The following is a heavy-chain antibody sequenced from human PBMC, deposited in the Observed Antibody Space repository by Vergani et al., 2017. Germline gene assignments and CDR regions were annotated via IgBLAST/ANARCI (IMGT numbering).Heavy chain of an antibody. CDR2: IIPIVGTA. J-gene: IGHJ6*02. CDR1: GGTFSSYA. Sequence: QVQLVQSGAEVKKPGSSVKVSCKASGGTFSSYAISWVRQAPGQGLEWMGRIIPIVGTANYAQKFQGRVTITADESTSTAYMELSSLRSEDTAVYYFARVRNGYYGSGAYYYGMDVWGQGTTVTVSS. CDR3: ARVRNGYYGSGAYYYGMDV. D-gene: IGHD3-10*01. V-gene: IGHV1-69*11.